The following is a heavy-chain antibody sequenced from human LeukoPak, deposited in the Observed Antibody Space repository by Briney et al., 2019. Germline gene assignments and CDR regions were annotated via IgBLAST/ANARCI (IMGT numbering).Heavy chain of an antibody. CDR1: GFTFSSYG. Sequence: GGSLRLSCAASGFTFSSYGMHWVRQAPGKGLGWVAVIWYDGSNKYYADSVKGRFTISRDNSKNTLYLQMNSLRAEDTAVYYCARELVVVAATPAAFDIWGQGTMVTVSS. J-gene: IGHJ3*02. V-gene: IGHV3-33*01. D-gene: IGHD2-15*01. CDR2: IWYDGSNK. CDR3: ARELVVVAATPAAFDI.